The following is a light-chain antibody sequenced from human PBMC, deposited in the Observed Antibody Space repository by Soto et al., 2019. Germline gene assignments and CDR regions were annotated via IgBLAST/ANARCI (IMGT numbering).Light chain of an antibody. CDR2: KAS. CDR3: QPYNSYSGT. J-gene: IGKJ1*01. V-gene: IGKV1-5*03. Sequence: DIPVTQSPSTLSASIGDRISITCRASQSVTNWLAWYQQKPGKAPKLLIYKASSLESGVPSRFSGRGFGTEFTLTISSLQPDDLATYYCQPYNSYSGTFGQGTKVEIK. CDR1: QSVTNW.